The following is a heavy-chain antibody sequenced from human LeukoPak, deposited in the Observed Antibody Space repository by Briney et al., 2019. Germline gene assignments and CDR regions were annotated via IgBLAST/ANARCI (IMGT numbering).Heavy chain of an antibody. D-gene: IGHD2-2*02. CDR2: ISWNSGSI. Sequence: GRSLRLSCAASGFTFDDYAMHWVRQAPGKGLEWVSGISWNSGSIGYADSVKGRFTISRDNAKNSLYLQMNSLRAEDTALYYCAKDGWPVVVPAAITSAFDIWGQGTMVTVSS. J-gene: IGHJ3*02. CDR3: AKDGWPVVVPAAITSAFDI. CDR1: GFTFDDYA. V-gene: IGHV3-9*01.